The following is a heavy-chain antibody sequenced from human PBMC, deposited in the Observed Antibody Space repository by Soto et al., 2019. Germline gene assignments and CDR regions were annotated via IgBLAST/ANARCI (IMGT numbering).Heavy chain of an antibody. Sequence: SETLCLTCTVSGGSISSSSYYWGLIRQPPGKGLEWIGSIYYSGSTYYNLSLKSRVTISVDTSKNQFSLKLSSVTAADTAVYYCASYRGYDGLRFDPWGQGTLVTVSS. V-gene: IGHV4-39*01. CDR1: GGSISSSSYY. J-gene: IGHJ5*02. D-gene: IGHD5-12*01. CDR2: IYYSGST. CDR3: ASYRGYDGLRFDP.